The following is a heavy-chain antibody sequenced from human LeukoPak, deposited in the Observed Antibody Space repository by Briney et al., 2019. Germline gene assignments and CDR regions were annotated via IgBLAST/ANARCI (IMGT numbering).Heavy chain of an antibody. CDR2: IYTSGST. CDR1: GGSISSGSYY. J-gene: IGHJ4*02. D-gene: IGHD3-22*01. CDR3: ARDRYDRFDY. V-gene: IGHV4-61*02. Sequence: SETLSLTCTVSGGSISSGSYYWSWIRQPAGKGLEWIGRIYTSGSTNYNPSLKSRVTISVDTSKNQFSLKLSSVTAADTAVYYCARDRYDRFDYWGQGTLVTVSS.